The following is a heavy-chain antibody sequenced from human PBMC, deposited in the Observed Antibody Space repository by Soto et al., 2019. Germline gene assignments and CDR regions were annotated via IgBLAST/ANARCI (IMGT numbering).Heavy chain of an antibody. D-gene: IGHD3-10*01. CDR1: GGTFSSYT. J-gene: IGHJ6*03. V-gene: IGHV1-69*02. Sequence: VQLVQSGAEVKKPGSSVKVSCKASGGTFSSYTISWVRQAPGQGLEWMGRIIPILGIANYAQKFQGRVTITADKSTSTAYMELSSLRSEDTAVYYCARAKARGKDYYYYYMDVWGKGTTVTVSS. CDR3: ARAKARGKDYYYYYMDV. CDR2: IIPILGIA.